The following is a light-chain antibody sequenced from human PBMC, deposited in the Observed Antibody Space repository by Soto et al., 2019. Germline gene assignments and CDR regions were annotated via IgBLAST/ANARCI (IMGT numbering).Light chain of an antibody. CDR3: CSYSDTHFYV. J-gene: IGLJ1*01. CDR2: DVT. Sequence: QSALTQPRSVSGSFGQSVTISCTGTSADVGAYDYVSWYQHHPGKAPKLMIYDVTKRPSGVPDRFSGSKSGNTASLTISGLQYEDEADYHCCSYSDTHFYVFGSGTKLTVL. CDR1: SADVGAYDY. V-gene: IGLV2-11*01.